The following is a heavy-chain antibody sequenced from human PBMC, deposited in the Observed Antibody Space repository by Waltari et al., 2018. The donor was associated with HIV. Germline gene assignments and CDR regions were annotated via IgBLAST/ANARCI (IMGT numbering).Heavy chain of an antibody. J-gene: IGHJ5*02. CDR3: SRQAYYYGSGSANWFDP. V-gene: IGHV4-39*01. CDR2: MFYSGRT. Sequence: QLQLQESGPGLVKPSETLSLICSISGCSINSTSYYWGWIRQPPGKGLEWIGSMFYSGRTYYNPSLKIRVTISVDTSKTQFSLKLSSVTAADTALYYCSRQAYYYGSGSANWFDPWGQGTLVTVSS. CDR1: GCSINSTSYY. D-gene: IGHD3-10*01.